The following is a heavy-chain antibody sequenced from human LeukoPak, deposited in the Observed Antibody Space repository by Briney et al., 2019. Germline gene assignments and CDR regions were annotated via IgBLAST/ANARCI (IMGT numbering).Heavy chain of an antibody. J-gene: IGHJ5*02. Sequence: GGSLRLSCAASEFTFSSYSMNWVRQAPGKGLEWVSYITNSGNSKSYADSVKGRFTISRDNTKNSLYLQMNGLRAEDTAVYYCARDMGYSYGSNWFDPWGQGTLVTVSS. D-gene: IGHD5-18*01. CDR3: ARDMGYSYGSNWFDP. V-gene: IGHV3-48*01. CDR2: ITNSGNSK. CDR1: EFTFSSYS.